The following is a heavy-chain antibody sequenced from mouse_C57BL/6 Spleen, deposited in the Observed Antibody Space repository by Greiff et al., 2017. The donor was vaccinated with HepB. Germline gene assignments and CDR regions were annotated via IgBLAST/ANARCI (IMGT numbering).Heavy chain of an antibody. CDR3: ARRYYYGSSYVGWFAY. V-gene: IGHV5-17*01. D-gene: IGHD1-1*01. CDR1: GFTFSDYG. CDR2: ISSGSSTI. J-gene: IGHJ3*01. Sequence: EVNLVEPGGGLVKPGGSLKLSCAASGFTFSDYGMHWVRQAPEMGLEWVAYISSGSSTIYYADTVKGRFTISRDNAKNTLCLQMTSLRSEDTAMYYCARRYYYGSSYVGWFAYWGQGTLVTVSA.